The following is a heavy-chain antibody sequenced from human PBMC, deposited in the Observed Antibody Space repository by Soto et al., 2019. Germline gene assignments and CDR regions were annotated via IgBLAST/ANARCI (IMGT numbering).Heavy chain of an antibody. CDR1: GFTVSSNY. V-gene: IGHV3-66*01. J-gene: IGHJ4*02. CDR3: ARDRVGVAGTIDY. Sequence: EVQLVESGGGLVQPGGSLRLSCAASGFTVSSNYMSWVRQAPGKGLEWVSVIYSGGSTYYADSVKGRFTISRDNSKNTLYLQMNSLRAEDTAVYYCARDRVGVAGTIDYWGQGTLVTVSS. D-gene: IGHD6-19*01. CDR2: IYSGGST.